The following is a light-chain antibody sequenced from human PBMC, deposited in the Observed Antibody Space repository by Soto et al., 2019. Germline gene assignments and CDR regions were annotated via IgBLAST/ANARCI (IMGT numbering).Light chain of an antibody. CDR3: LQSGSTPAWT. J-gene: IGKJ1*01. CDR2: GAS. CDR1: QSISSSY. Sequence: EIVLTQSPGTLSLSPGERATLSCRASQSISSSYLAWYQQKPGQAPRLLIYGASKRATGIPDRFSGSGSGTDFTLTISRLKSSSLAVYCCLQSGSTPAWTFGQGTNVEIK. V-gene: IGKV3-20*01.